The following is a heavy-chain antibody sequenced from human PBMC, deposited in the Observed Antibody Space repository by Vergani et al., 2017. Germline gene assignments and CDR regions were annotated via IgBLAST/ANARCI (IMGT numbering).Heavy chain of an antibody. J-gene: IGHJ4*02. CDR2: ISGSGGST. D-gene: IGHD4-11*01. CDR1: GFTFSSYA. CDR3: AKDRSNYRDQYQKYXFDY. Sequence: EVQLLESGGGLVQPGGSLRLSCAASGFTFSSYAMSWVRQAPGKGLEWVSAISGSGGSTYYADSVKGRFTISRDNSKNTLYLQMNSLRAEDTAVYYCAKDRSNYRDQYQKYXFDYWGQGTLVTVSS. V-gene: IGHV3-23*01.